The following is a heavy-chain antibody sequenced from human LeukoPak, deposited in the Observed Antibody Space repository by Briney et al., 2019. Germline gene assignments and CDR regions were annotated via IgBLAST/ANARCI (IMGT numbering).Heavy chain of an antibody. CDR1: GYTFTNRG. J-gene: IGHJ4*02. CDR3: ARESAGNTMAGDY. Sequence: ASVKVSCKASGYTFTNRGISWVRQAPGQGLEWMGWISTYTGDTNFAQNFQGRVTLTTDTTTSTAYMELRSLRSDDTAVYYCARESAGNTMAGDYWGQGTLVTVSS. D-gene: IGHD3-10*01. V-gene: IGHV1-18*01. CDR2: ISTYTGDT.